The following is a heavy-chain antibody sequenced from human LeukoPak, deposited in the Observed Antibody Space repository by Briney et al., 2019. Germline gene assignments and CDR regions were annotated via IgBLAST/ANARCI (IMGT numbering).Heavy chain of an antibody. J-gene: IGHJ5*02. D-gene: IGHD3-22*01. Sequence: ASVKVSCKASGYTFTSYGISWVRQAPGQGLEWVGWISAYNGNTNYAQKLQGRVTMTTDTSTSTAYMELRSLRSDDTAVYYCARLGYDSSGYYYTNNWFDPWGQGTLVTVSS. CDR3: ARLGYDSSGYYYTNNWFDP. V-gene: IGHV1-18*01. CDR2: ISAYNGNT. CDR1: GYTFTSYG.